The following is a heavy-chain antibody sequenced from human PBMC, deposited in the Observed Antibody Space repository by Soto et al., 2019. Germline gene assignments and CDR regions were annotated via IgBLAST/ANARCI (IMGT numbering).Heavy chain of an antibody. CDR2: IIPSFGTA. V-gene: IGHV1-69*13. Sequence: SVKVSCKASGGTFSSYAISGVRQAPGQGLEWMGGIIPSFGTANYAQKFQGRVTITADESTSTAYMELSSLRSEDTAVYYCARDRGRFYYYGTDVWGQGTTVTVSS. J-gene: IGHJ6*02. CDR3: ARDRGRFYYYGTDV. D-gene: IGHD4-17*01. CDR1: GGTFSSYA.